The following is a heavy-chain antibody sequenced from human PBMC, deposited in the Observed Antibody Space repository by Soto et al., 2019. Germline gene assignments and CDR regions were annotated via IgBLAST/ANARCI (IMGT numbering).Heavy chain of an antibody. J-gene: IGHJ4*02. CDR3: ARRAFAGYSSGWYGEYYFDY. CDR1: GGSVSSGSYY. Sequence: SETLSLTCTVSGGSVSSGSYYWSWIRQPPGKGLEWIGYIYYSGSTNYNPSLKSRVTISVDTSKNQFSLKLSSVTAADTAVYYCARRAFAGYSSGWYGEYYFDYWGQGTLVTVSS. D-gene: IGHD6-19*01. CDR2: IYYSGST. V-gene: IGHV4-61*01.